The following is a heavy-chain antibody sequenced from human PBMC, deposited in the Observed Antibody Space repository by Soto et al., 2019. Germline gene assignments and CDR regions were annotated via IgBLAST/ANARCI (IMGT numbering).Heavy chain of an antibody. D-gene: IGHD6-6*01. CDR3: ASEPILEYSREWYFDL. J-gene: IGHJ2*01. CDR1: GGSISSSNW. Sequence: QVQLQESGPGLVKPSGTLSLTSAVSGGSISSSNWWSWVRQPPGKGLEWIGEIYHSGSTNYNPSLKSRVTISVDKSKNQFSLKLSSVTAADTAVYYCASEPILEYSREWYFDLWGRGTLVTVSS. V-gene: IGHV4-4*02. CDR2: IYHSGST.